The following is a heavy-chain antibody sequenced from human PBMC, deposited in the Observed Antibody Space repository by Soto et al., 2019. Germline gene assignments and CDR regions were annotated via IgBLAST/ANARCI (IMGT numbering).Heavy chain of an antibody. CDR3: ARVPALEAVYYYYKDV. CDR2: ISAYNGNT. V-gene: IGHV1-18*01. CDR1: GYTFTSYG. Sequence: ASVKVSCKASGYTFTSYGISWVRQAPGQGLEWMGWISAYNGNTNYAQKLQGRVTMTTDTSTSTAYMELRSLRSDDTAVYYCARVPALEAVYYYYKDVWGKGSTVTVSS. J-gene: IGHJ6*03.